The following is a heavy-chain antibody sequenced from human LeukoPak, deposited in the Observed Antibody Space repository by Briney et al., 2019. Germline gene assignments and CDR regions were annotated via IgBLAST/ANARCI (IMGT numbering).Heavy chain of an antibody. CDR2: ISSSSSYI. D-gene: IGHD6-19*01. Sequence: GGSLRLSCAASGFTFSSYWMSWVRQAPGKGLEWVSSISSSSSYIYYADSVKGRFTISRDNAKNSLYLQMNSLRAEDTAVYYCARDQGWDAVAGTDYWGQGTLVTVSS. CDR1: GFTFSSYW. V-gene: IGHV3-21*01. J-gene: IGHJ4*02. CDR3: ARDQGWDAVAGTDY.